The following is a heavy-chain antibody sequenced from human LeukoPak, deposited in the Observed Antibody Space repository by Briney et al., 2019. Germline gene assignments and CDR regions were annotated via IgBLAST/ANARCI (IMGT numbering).Heavy chain of an antibody. D-gene: IGHD3-16*02. CDR2: IYTSGST. V-gene: IGHV4-61*02. CDR1: GGSISSGSYY. J-gene: IGHJ3*02. CDR3: ARDYLDAFDI. Sequence: SQTLSLTCTVSGGSISSGSYYWSWIRQPAGKGLEWIGRIYTSGSTNYNPSLKSRVTISVDTSQNQFSLKLSSVTAADTAVYYCARDYLDAFDIWGQGTMVTVSS.